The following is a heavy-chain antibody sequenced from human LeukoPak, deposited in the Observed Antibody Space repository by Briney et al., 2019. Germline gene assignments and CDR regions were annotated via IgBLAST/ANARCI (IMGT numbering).Heavy chain of an antibody. D-gene: IGHD2-8*01. V-gene: IGHV3-23*01. Sequence: GGSLRLSCAASGFTFSSYAMSWVRQAPGKGLEWVSAISGSGGSTYYADSVKGRFTIPRDNSKNTLYLQMNSLRAEDTAVYYCAKDLGDVLMVYATYFDYWGQGTLVTVSS. CDR3: AKDLGDVLMVYATYFDY. J-gene: IGHJ4*02. CDR2: ISGSGGST. CDR1: GFTFSSYA.